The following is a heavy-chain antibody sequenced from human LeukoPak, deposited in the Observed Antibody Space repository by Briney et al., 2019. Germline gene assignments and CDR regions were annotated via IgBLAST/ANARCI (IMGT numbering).Heavy chain of an antibody. J-gene: IGHJ4*02. V-gene: IGHV3-23*01. CDR2: ISGSGGST. Sequence: GGSLRLSCAASGFTFSSYAMSWVRQAPGKGLEWVSAISGSGGSTYYADSVKGRFTISRDNAKNSLYLQVNSLRAEDTALYYCARDRYYDSSGYNFDYWGQGTLVTVSS. CDR3: ARDRYYDSSGYNFDY. CDR1: GFTFSSYA. D-gene: IGHD3-22*01.